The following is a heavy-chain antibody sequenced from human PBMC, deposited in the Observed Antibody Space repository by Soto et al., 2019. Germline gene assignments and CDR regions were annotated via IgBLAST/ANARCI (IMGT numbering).Heavy chain of an antibody. J-gene: IGHJ5*02. CDR2: INSDGSST. CDR3: ARAPYGSGSYYIALRSNWFDP. CDR1: GFTFSSYW. V-gene: IGHV3-74*01. Sequence: PGGSLRLSCAASGFTFSSYWMHWVRQAPGKGLVWVSRINSDGSSTSYADSVKGRFTISRDNAKNTLYLQMNSLRAEDTAVYYCARAPYGSGSYYIALRSNWFDPWGQGTLVTVSS. D-gene: IGHD3-10*01.